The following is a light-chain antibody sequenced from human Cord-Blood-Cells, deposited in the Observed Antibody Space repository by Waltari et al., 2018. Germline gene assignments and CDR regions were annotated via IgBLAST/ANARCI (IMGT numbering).Light chain of an antibody. Sequence: DIQMTQSPSSLSASVGDRVTITCRASQSISSYLNWYQQKPGKAPKLLIYAASSLQSGVPSRSSGSGSGTEFTLTISSLQPEDFATYYCQQSYSTPLTFGGGTKVEIK. V-gene: IGKV1-39*01. CDR3: QQSYSTPLT. CDR1: QSISSY. CDR2: AAS. J-gene: IGKJ4*01.